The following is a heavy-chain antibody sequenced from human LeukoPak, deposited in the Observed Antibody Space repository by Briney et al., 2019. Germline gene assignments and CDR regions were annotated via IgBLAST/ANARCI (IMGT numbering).Heavy chain of an antibody. V-gene: IGHV3-23*01. CDR3: VRRRIAEAGDFDY. CDR2: ISADDDESS. Sequence: PGGSLRLSCAASGFTFNKYAMTWVRQAPGQGLQWVAHISADDDESSCYADSVRGRFTISRDNSKNTLYLQMSRLTDEDTAIYYCVRRRIAEAGDFDYWGQGTLVTVSS. CDR1: GFTFNKYA. J-gene: IGHJ4*01. D-gene: IGHD6-13*01.